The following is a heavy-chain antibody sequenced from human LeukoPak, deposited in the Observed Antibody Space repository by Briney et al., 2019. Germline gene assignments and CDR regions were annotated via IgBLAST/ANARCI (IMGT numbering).Heavy chain of an antibody. J-gene: IGHJ4*02. CDR2: INNRGDST. V-gene: IGHV3-23*01. CDR3: AKGRGSAVTTTLEN. CDR1: QFTFSNSA. Sequence: PGGSLRLSCAASQFTFSNSAMNWVRQAPGKGLEWVSAINNRGDSTYYADSVKGRFTISRDNSKNTLYLQMNNLGVDDTAMYYRAKGRGSAVTTTLENWGQGTLVTVSS. D-gene: IGHD4-17*01.